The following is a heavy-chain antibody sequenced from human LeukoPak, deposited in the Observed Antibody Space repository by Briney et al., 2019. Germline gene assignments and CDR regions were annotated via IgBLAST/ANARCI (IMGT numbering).Heavy chain of an antibody. V-gene: IGHV3-73*01. CDR2: IRSKANSYAT. Sequence: RPGGSLRLSCAASGFTLSGSAMHWVRQASGKGLEWVGRIRSKANSYATAYAASVKGRFNISRDDSKNTAYLQMNSLKTEDTAVYYCTRHPIAVAGTSYWGQGTLVTVSS. J-gene: IGHJ4*02. CDR1: GFTLSGSA. D-gene: IGHD6-19*01. CDR3: TRHPIAVAGTSY.